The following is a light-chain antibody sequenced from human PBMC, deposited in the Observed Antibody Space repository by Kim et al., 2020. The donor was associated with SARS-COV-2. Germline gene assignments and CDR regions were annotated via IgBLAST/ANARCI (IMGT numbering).Light chain of an antibody. Sequence: SYELTQPPSVSVSPGQTASITCSGDKLGNKYVCWYQQNTGQSPVVVIYQDKKRPSGIPERFSGSNSGNTATLTISGTQAMDEADYYCQTWAGSTVLFGGG. J-gene: IGLJ2*01. V-gene: IGLV3-1*01. CDR3: QTWAGSTVL. CDR1: KLGNKY. CDR2: QDK.